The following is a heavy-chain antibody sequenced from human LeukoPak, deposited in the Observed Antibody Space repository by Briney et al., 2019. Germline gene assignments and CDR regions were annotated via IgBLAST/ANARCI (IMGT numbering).Heavy chain of an antibody. Sequence: GRSLRLSCAASGFTFSSYAMHWVRQAPGKGLEWVAVISYGGSNKYYADSVKGRFTISRDNSKNTLYLQMNSLRAEDMAVYYCARDLGGATDYWGQGTLVTVSS. J-gene: IGHJ4*02. CDR3: ARDLGGATDY. CDR2: ISYGGSNK. V-gene: IGHV3-30-3*01. D-gene: IGHD1-26*01. CDR1: GFTFSSYA.